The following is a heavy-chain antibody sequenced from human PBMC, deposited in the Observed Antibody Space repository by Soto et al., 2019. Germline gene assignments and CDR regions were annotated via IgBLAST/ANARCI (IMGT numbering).Heavy chain of an antibody. V-gene: IGHV3-74*01. J-gene: IGHJ4*02. CDR2: ISSDGSST. CDR3: ARDEYDYVWGSYRRPFDY. D-gene: IGHD3-16*02. CDR1: GFTFSSYW. Sequence: PGGSLRLSCAASGFTFSSYWMHWVRQAPGKGLVWVSRISSDGSSTSYADSVKGRFTISRDNAKNTLYLQMNSLRAEDTAVYYCARDEYDYVWGSYRRPFDYWGQGTLVTVSS.